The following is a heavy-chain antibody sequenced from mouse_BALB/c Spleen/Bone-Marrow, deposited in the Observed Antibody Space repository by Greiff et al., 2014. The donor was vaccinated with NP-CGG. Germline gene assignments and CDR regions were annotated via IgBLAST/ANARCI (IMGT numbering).Heavy chain of an antibody. CDR2: ISDGGGYT. J-gene: IGHJ4*01. D-gene: IGHD2-10*02. CDR1: GFTFSDYY. Sequence: VQLQQSGGGLVKPGGSLKLSCAASGFTFSDYYMYWVRQTPEKRLEWVATISDGGGYTYYPDSVGGRFTISRDNAKNNLYLQMSSLKSEDTAMYYCARSGERYGAMDYWGQGTSVTVFS. CDR3: ARSGERYGAMDY. V-gene: IGHV5-4*02.